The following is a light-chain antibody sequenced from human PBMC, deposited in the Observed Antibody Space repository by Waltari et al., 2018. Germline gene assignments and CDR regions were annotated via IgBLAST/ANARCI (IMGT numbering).Light chain of an antibody. V-gene: IGLV2-23*01. Sequence: QSALTQPASVSGSPGQSITISCTGTRSDVGIYNLVSWYQQHPGKAPKLMIYEGSKRPSGVSNRFAGSKTGNTASLTISGLLAEDEADYYCCSYAGSPFVFGTGTKVTVL. J-gene: IGLJ1*01. CDR2: EGS. CDR1: RSDVGIYNL. CDR3: CSYAGSPFV.